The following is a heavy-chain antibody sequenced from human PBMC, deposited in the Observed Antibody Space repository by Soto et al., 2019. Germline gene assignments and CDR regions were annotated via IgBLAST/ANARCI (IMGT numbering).Heavy chain of an antibody. J-gene: IGHJ4*02. Sequence: QVQLVQSGAEVKKPGASVKVSCKASGYTFTSYGISWVRQAPGQGLEWMGWISAYNGNTNYAQKLQGRVTMTTDTPRTQLYGEPGSLGSEAPGGFDCARPRVPSYAFDSWVQGTLATVSP. CDR1: GYTFTSYG. V-gene: IGHV1-18*01. CDR3: ARPRVPSYAFDS. CDR2: ISAYNGNT. D-gene: IGHD5-18*01.